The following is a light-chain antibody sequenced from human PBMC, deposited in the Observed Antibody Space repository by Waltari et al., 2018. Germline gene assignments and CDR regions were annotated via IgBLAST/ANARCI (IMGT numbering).Light chain of an antibody. J-gene: IGKJ4*01. CDR3: LQRSDWPSA. V-gene: IGKV3-11*01. CDR2: DAS. Sequence: ELVLTQSPATLSLSPGERATLSCRASQSVSSNVAWYQQKPGQAPRLLIYDASNRASGIPARFSGRGSGTDFTLTITSLEPEDFAVYYCLQRSDWPSAFGGGTKVEIK. CDR1: QSVSSN.